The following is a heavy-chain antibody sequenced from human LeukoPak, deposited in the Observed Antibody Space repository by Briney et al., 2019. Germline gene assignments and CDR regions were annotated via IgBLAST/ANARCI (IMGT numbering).Heavy chain of an antibody. Sequence: GGSLRLSCAASGFTFSSYAMSWVRQAPGKGLEWVSGISGSGGSTYYADSVKGRFTISRDNSKNTLYLQMNSLRAEDTAVYYCAEKRVAVAGTHYFDYWGQGTLVTVSS. CDR2: ISGSGGST. V-gene: IGHV3-23*01. CDR3: AEKRVAVAGTHYFDY. J-gene: IGHJ4*02. CDR1: GFTFSSYA. D-gene: IGHD6-19*01.